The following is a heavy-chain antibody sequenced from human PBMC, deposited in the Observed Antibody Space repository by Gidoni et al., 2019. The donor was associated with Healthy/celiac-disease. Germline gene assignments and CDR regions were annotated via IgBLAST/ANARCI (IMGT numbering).Heavy chain of an antibody. CDR1: GGTVSSYA. CDR2: IIPIFGTA. Sequence: QVQLVQSGAEVKKPGSSVKVSCKASGGTVSSYAISWVRQAPGQGLEWMGGIIPIFGTANYAQKFQGRVTITADESTSTAYMELSSLRSEDTAVYYCARDAYSSSSTNYYYYMDVWGKGTTVTVSS. D-gene: IGHD6-6*01. J-gene: IGHJ6*03. V-gene: IGHV1-69*01. CDR3: ARDAYSSSSTNYYYYMDV.